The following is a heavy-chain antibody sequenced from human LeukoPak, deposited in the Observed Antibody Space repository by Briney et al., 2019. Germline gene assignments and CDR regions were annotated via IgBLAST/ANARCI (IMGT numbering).Heavy chain of an antibody. Sequence: SENLSLTCTVSGGSISSYYWSWIRQPPGKGLECIGYIYYSGSTNYNPSLKSRVTISVDTSKNQFSLKLSSVTAADTAVYYCARRTYFYDSSGYYFDYWGQGTLVTVSS. J-gene: IGHJ4*02. D-gene: IGHD3-22*01. CDR1: GGSISSYY. CDR2: IYYSGST. V-gene: IGHV4-59*01. CDR3: ARRTYFYDSSGYYFDY.